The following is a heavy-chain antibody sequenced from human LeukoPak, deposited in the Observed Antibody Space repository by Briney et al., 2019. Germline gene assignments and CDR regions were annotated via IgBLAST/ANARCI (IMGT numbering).Heavy chain of an antibody. CDR2: IRSKANSYAT. Sequence: GGSLRLSCAASGFTFSGSAMHWVRQASGKGLEWVGRIRSKANSYATAYAASVKGRFTISRDDSKNTAYLQMNSLKTEDTAVYYCTRSIVGATSLNYWGQGTLVTVSS. CDR1: GFTFSGSA. CDR3: TRSIVGATSLNY. D-gene: IGHD1-26*01. V-gene: IGHV3-73*01. J-gene: IGHJ4*02.